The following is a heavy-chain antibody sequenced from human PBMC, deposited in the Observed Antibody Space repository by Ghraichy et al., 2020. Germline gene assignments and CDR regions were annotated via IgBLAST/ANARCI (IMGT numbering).Heavy chain of an antibody. V-gene: IGHV3-64*01. J-gene: IGHJ4*02. CDR2: ISHDGGST. D-gene: IGHD5-24*01. CDR1: GFTFSSYP. CDR3: ARDGGWLNHLDY. Sequence: GGSLRLSCAASGFTFSSYPMHWVRQAPGKGLEFVSVISHDGGSTFYANSVKGRFTISRDNSRNTLYLQMGSLRAEDMAVYYCARDGGWLNHLDYWGQGTVVTVSS.